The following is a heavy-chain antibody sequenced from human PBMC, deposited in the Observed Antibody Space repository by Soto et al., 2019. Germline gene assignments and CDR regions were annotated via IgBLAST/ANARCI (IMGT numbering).Heavy chain of an antibody. CDR3: ATDRGAGIYPDAFDI. CDR1: GYTLTELS. V-gene: IGHV1-24*01. CDR2: FDPEDGET. D-gene: IGHD5-12*01. J-gene: IGHJ3*02. Sequence: QVQLVQSGAEVKKPGASVKVSCKVSGYTLTELSMHWVRQDPGKGLEWMGGFDPEDGETIYAQKCQGRVTLTEDTSIDTAYRELRSLRSEDTDVYYCATDRGAGIYPDAFDIWGQGTMVTVSS.